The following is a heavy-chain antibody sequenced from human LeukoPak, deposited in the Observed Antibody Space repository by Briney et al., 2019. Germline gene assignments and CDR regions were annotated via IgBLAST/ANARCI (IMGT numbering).Heavy chain of an antibody. Sequence: GGXLRLSCSASGFTFSNYWMRWGRQAPGKGVERVGNIHQDGISKYYVDSVKGGFTISRDHAQNTLYLQMNNLRAEDTAVYYCARDLFSGSYYEDFWGQGTLVTVSS. CDR3: ARDLFSGSYYEDF. J-gene: IGHJ4*02. V-gene: IGHV3-7*01. CDR1: GFTFSNYW. CDR2: IHQDGISK. D-gene: IGHD1-26*01.